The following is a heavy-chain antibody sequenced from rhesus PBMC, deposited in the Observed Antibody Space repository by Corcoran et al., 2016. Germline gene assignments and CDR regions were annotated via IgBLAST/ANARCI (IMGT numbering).Heavy chain of an antibody. D-gene: IGHD4-11*01. CDR3: ARNYDKIDY. Sequence: QVTLKESGPALVKPTQTLTLTCTFSGFSLTTSGMGVGWIRQPPGKALEWLALIYWDDDKRYSTSRKSRLTISKDTSKNHVVLTMANMDPMDTATYYCARNYDKIDYWGQGVLVTVSS. CDR1: GFSLTTSGMG. V-gene: IGHV2-152*01. CDR2: IYWDDDK. J-gene: IGHJ4*01.